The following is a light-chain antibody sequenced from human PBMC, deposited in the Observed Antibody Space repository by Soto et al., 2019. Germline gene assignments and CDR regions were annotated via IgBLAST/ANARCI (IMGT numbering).Light chain of an antibody. CDR3: QNYHSAPFT. V-gene: IGKV1-27*01. CDR1: QDINSY. CDR2: AAS. J-gene: IGKJ3*01. Sequence: DIQMTQSPSSLSASIGDRVAITCRASQDINSYLAWYQQKPGEVPQIIVYAASTLQSGVPSRFRGSGSGTDFTLTIRSLQPEDVATYYCQNYHSAPFTFGPGTTLDI.